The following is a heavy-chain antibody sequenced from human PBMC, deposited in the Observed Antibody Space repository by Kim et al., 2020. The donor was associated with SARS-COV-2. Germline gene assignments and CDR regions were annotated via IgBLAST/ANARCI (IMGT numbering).Heavy chain of an antibody. CDR3: ARVTLSRGWATDY. Sequence: YPGSVKGRFTISRENAKNSLYLQMNSLRAGDTAVYYCARVTLSRGWATDYWGQGTLVTVSS. J-gene: IGHJ4*02. V-gene: IGHV3-13*01. D-gene: IGHD3-16*02.